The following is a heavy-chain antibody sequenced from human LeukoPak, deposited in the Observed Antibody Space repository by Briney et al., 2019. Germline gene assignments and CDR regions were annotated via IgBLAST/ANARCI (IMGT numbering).Heavy chain of an antibody. Sequence: PGGSLRLSCAASGFTFDDYAMHWVRQAPGKGLEWVSGISWNSGSIGYADSVKGRFTISRDNAKNSLYLQMNSLRAEDTAVYYCARGSYYYGSGSLAFDPWGQGTLVTVSS. V-gene: IGHV3-9*01. J-gene: IGHJ5*02. CDR2: ISWNSGSI. CDR1: GFTFDDYA. D-gene: IGHD3-10*01. CDR3: ARGSYYYGSGSLAFDP.